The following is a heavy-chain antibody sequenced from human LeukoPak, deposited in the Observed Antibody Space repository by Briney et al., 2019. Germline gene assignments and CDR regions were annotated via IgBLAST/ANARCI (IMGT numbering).Heavy chain of an antibody. CDR1: GFTFSNYA. J-gene: IGHJ6*02. CDR2: ISYDGSNK. Sequence: GGSLRLSCAASGFTFSNYAMSWVRQAPGKGLEWVAVISYDGSNKYYADSVKGRFTISRDNSKNTLYLQMNSLRAEDTAVYYCARDLGGSYGMDVWGQGTTVTVSS. V-gene: IGHV3-30-3*01. D-gene: IGHD4-23*01. CDR3: ARDLGGSYGMDV.